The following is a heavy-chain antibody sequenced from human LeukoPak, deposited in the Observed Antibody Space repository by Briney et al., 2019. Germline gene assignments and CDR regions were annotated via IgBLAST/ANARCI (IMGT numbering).Heavy chain of an antibody. CDR2: INWNGGTT. CDR3: VRVASIATTFYFDY. CDR1: GFSFDDYG. Sequence: PGGSLRLSCATSGFSFDDYGMSWVRQAPGKGLEWVSGINWNGGTTGYADSVKGRITISRDNGKHTLHLQMNSLRAEDTALYYCVRVASIATTFYFDYWGQGIPVTVSS. V-gene: IGHV3-20*04. J-gene: IGHJ4*02. D-gene: IGHD1-26*01.